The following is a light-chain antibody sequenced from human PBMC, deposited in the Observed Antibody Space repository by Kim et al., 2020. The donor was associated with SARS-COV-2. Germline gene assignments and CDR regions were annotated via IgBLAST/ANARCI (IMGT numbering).Light chain of an antibody. V-gene: IGLV3-19*01. CDR1: SLRSYY. CDR3: NSRDSSGNHWV. CDR2: GKN. J-gene: IGLJ2*01. Sequence: SSELTQDPAVSVALGQTVRITCQGDSLRSYYASWYQQKPEQAPVLVIYGKNNRPSGIPDRFSGSSSGNTASLTITGAQAEDEADYYCNSRDSSGNHWVFG.